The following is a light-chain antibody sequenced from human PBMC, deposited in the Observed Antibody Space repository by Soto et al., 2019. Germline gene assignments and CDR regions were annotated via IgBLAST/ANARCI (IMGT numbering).Light chain of an antibody. V-gene: IGKV3-15*01. CDR2: GAS. CDR1: QSVPSR. Sequence: DIVMTQSPGTLCVSPGEGVTLSWRASQSVPSRIAWYQQKPGQAPSLLIYGASTRATGVPDRFSGTGSGTEFTLTISSLQSEDFAVYYCQQYHIWPPWTSGQGTKVDNK. CDR3: QQYHIWPPWT. J-gene: IGKJ1*01.